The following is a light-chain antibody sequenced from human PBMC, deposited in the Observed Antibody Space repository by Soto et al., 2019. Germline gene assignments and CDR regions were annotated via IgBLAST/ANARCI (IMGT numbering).Light chain of an antibody. CDR2: DAS. J-gene: IGKJ1*01. V-gene: IGKV3-20*01. CDR1: QSVSSSY. Sequence: EIVLTQSPGTLSLSPGERATLSCRASQSVSSSYLAWYQQKPGQAPRLLIYDASSRATGIPDRFSGSGSGTDFTLTISRLEPEDLAVYYCQQYGSSPWTFGQGTKVEIK. CDR3: QQYGSSPWT.